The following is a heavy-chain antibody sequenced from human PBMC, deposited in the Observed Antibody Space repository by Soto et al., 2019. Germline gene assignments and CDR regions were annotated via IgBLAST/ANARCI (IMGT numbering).Heavy chain of an antibody. CDR2: ISFDGSGE. V-gene: IGHV3-30*18. J-gene: IGHJ6*03. CDR1: GFTFSSYG. Sequence: GGSLRLSCAASGFTFSSYGMHWVRQAPGKGLEWVAVISFDGSGENYVDSVKGRFTISRDNSKNTLFLQMNSLRAEDTAVYYCAKVGAFRDYYYYYMDVWGKGTTVTVSS. D-gene: IGHD3-16*01. CDR3: AKVGAFRDYYYYYMDV.